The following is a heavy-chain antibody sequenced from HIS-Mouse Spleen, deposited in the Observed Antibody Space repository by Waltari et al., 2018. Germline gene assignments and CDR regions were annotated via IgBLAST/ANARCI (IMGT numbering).Heavy chain of an antibody. CDR1: GGSISSSSYY. J-gene: IGHJ2*01. D-gene: IGHD6-13*01. CDR3: AREIPYSSSWYDWYFDL. V-gene: IGHV4-39*07. Sequence: QLQLQESGPGLVKPSETLSLTCTVSGGSISSSSYYWGWIRQPPGKGLEWIGGIYYSRSPYYNPSRKSRVTISVDTSKNQFSLKLSSVTAADTAVYYCAREIPYSSSWYDWYFDLWGRGTLVTVSS. CDR2: IYYSRSP.